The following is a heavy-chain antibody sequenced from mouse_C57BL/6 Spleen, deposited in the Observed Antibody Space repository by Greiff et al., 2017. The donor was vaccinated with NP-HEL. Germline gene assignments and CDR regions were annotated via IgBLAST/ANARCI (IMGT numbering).Heavy chain of an antibody. CDR1: GFTFSSYG. Sequence: EVKVVESGGDLVKPGGSLKLSCAASGFTFSSYGMSWVRQTPDKRLEWVATISSGGSYTYYPDSVKGRFTISRDNAKNTLYLQMSSLKSEDTAMYYCARRGGSEVDYWGQGTTLTVSS. D-gene: IGHD1-3*01. CDR3: ARRGGSEVDY. J-gene: IGHJ2*01. V-gene: IGHV5-6*02. CDR2: ISSGGSYT.